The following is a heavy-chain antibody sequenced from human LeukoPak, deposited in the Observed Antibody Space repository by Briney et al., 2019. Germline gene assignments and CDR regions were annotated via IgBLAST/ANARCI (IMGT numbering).Heavy chain of an antibody. D-gene: IGHD3-10*01. CDR1: GGSFSGYY. CDR2: INHSEST. V-gene: IGHV4-34*01. Sequence: SETLSLTCAVYGGSFSGYYWSWIRQPPGKGLEWIGEINHSESTNYNPSLKSRVTISVDTSKNQFSLKLSSVTAADTAVYYCASSGSSSIFDYWGQGTLVTVSS. J-gene: IGHJ4*02. CDR3: ASSGSSSIFDY.